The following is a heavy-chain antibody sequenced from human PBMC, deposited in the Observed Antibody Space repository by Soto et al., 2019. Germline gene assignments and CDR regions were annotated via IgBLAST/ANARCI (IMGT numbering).Heavy chain of an antibody. V-gene: IGHV1-24*01. Sequence: ASVKVSCKVSGYTLTELSMHWVRQAPGKGLEWMGGFDPEDGETIYAQKFQGRVIMTEDTSTDTAYMELSSLRSEDTAVYYCATSNYCSSTSCYYGFWFDPWGQGTLVTVSS. CDR3: ATSNYCSSTSCYYGFWFDP. CDR2: FDPEDGET. CDR1: GYTLTELS. D-gene: IGHD2-2*01. J-gene: IGHJ5*02.